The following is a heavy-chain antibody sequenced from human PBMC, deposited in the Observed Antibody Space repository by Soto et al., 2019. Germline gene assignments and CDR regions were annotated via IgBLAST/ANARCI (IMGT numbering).Heavy chain of an antibody. J-gene: IGHJ6*02. CDR2: INPSGGST. Sequence: ASVKVSCKASGYTFTSYYMHWVRQAPGQGLEWMGIINPSGGSTSYAQKFQGRVTMTRDTSTSTVYMELSSLRSEDTAVYYCARDYLIIRAYSSSWYNPFLYGMDVWGQGTTVTVSS. V-gene: IGHV1-46*01. CDR3: ARDYLIIRAYSSSWYNPFLYGMDV. CDR1: GYTFTSYY. D-gene: IGHD6-13*01.